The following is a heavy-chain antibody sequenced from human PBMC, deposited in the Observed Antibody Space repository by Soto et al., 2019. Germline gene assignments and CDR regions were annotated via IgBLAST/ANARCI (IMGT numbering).Heavy chain of an antibody. J-gene: IGHJ6*02. CDR3: AKDPMQRAAAGTYYYYHGMDV. CDR2: ISWNSGSI. V-gene: IGHV3-9*01. D-gene: IGHD6-13*01. CDR1: GFNLVDYA. Sequence: GGPLRLSSAGSGFNLVDYAMYGFRRVQGKGLEGVSSISWNSGSIGYADSVKGRFTISRDNAKNSLYLQMNSLRAEDTALYYCAKDPMQRAAAGTYYYYHGMDVWGQGTTVTVSS.